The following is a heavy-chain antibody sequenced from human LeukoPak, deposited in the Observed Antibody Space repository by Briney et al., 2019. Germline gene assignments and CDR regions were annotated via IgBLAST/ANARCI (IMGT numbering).Heavy chain of an antibody. J-gene: IGHJ4*02. V-gene: IGHV1-2*02. CDR1: GYTFTAYY. D-gene: IGHD3-16*01. CDR3: ARDGATVTPHCDY. CDR2: INSNSGGT. Sequence: ASVKVSCKASGYTFTAYYIHWVRQAPGHGLEWMGCINSNSGGTNYAQKFQGRVTLTRDTSISTAYMELSRLTYDDTAVYYCARDGATVTPHCDYWGQGTLVTVSS.